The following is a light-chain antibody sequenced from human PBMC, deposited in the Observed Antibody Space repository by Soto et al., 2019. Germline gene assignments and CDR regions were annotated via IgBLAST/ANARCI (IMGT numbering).Light chain of an antibody. CDR1: QSISRN. Sequence: DIQMTQSPSSLSASVGDRVTTTCRASQSISRNLNWYQHKPGKAPKLLIYAASSLQNGVPSRFRGGGSGTDFTLSISSLQPEDFGTYYCQQSYTTASITFCQGTRLEIK. CDR2: AAS. V-gene: IGKV1-39*01. J-gene: IGKJ5*01. CDR3: QQSYTTASIT.